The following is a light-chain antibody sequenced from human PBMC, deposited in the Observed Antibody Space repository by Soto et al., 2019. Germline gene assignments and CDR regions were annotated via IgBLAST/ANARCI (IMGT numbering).Light chain of an antibody. Sequence: AIPITQAPSSLSAFCTDRVTITCRASQDIKNDLGWYQQKPGKAPELLIYAASSLQSGVPSRFSGSGSGTHFTLTISSLQPEDVATYYCLHDYSFPWTFGQGTKVDIK. V-gene: IGKV1-6*02. CDR3: LHDYSFPWT. CDR2: AAS. J-gene: IGKJ1*01. CDR1: QDIKND.